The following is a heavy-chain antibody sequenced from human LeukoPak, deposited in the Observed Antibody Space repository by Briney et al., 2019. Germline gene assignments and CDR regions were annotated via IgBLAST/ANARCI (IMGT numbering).Heavy chain of an antibody. J-gene: IGHJ4*02. CDR1: GFTFNSYG. CDR2: VHFDGNTR. Sequence: GGSLRLSCSASGFTFNSYGMHWVRQAPGNGLEWVAFVHFDGNTRYYADSVKGRFSISRDNSKNTLYLQMNSLRDEDTAVYYCAKDPPIVTTTPLYYFEYWSQGTLVTVSS. V-gene: IGHV3-30*02. CDR3: AKDPPIVTTTPLYYFEY. D-gene: IGHD3-16*01.